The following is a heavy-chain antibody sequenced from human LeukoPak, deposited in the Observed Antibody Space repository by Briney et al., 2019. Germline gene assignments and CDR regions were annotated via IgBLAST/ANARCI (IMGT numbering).Heavy chain of an antibody. CDR1: GGSFSGYY. V-gene: IGHV4-34*01. D-gene: IGHD5-12*01. CDR2: IYHSGST. J-gene: IGHJ4*02. Sequence: SETLSLTCAVYGGSFSGYYWSWIRQPPGKGLEWIGEIYHSGSTNYNPSLKSRVTISVDKSKNQFSLKLSSVTAADTAVYYCARIRWLSFDYWGQGTLVTVSS. CDR3: ARIRWLSFDY.